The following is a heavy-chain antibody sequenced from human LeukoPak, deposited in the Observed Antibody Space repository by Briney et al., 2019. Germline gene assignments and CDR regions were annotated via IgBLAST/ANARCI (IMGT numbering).Heavy chain of an antibody. CDR1: GGSISSGGYY. V-gene: IGHV4-31*03. CDR3: ARDLGYSSSRGAFDY. CDR2: IYYSGST. J-gene: IGHJ4*02. D-gene: IGHD6-6*01. Sequence: SETLSLTCTVSGGSISSGGYYWSWIRQHPGKGLEWIGYIYYSGSTYYNPSLKSRVTISVDTSKNQFSLKLSSVTAADTAVYYCARDLGYSSSRGAFDYWGQGTLVTASS.